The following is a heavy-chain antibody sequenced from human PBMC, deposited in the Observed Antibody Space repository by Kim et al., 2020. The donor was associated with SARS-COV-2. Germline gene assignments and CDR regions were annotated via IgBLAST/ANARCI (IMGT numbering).Heavy chain of an antibody. CDR3: ARGVTGVTR. Sequence: SETLSLTCTVSGGSISSGGYYWSRIRPHQGKGLVWIGYIYYSGSTYYNPSLESRVTISVDTSKNQFSLKLSSATAADTAVYYCARGVTGVTRWGQGTLVTVSS. J-gene: IGHJ4*02. CDR2: IYYSGST. D-gene: IGHD3-10*01. CDR1: GGSISSGGYY. V-gene: IGHV4-31*03.